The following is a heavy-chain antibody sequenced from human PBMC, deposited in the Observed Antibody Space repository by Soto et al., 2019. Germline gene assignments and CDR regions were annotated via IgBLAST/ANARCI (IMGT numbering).Heavy chain of an antibody. CDR3: ATSGWYGGDRSPVVRRPYYFYS. Sequence: SETLSLTCAVYGGSFSGYYWSWIRQPPGKGLEWIGEINHSGSTNFNPSLKSRVTILLDRSKNQFSLRLTYVTAADTAVYYCATSGWYGGDRSPVVRRPYYFYSWGQGTLVTVSS. D-gene: IGHD6-19*01. CDR2: INHSGST. CDR1: GGSFSGYY. J-gene: IGHJ4*02. V-gene: IGHV4-34*01.